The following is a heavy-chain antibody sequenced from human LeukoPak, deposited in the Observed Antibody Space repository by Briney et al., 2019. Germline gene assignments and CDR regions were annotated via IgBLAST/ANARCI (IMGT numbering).Heavy chain of an antibody. CDR1: GFTFSSYA. Sequence: PGGSLRLSCAASGFTFSSYAMSWVRQAPGKGLEWVSAISDNGGKTYYADSVKGRSTISRDNSKNRLYLQMHSLRAEDTAVYYCGKDWKVESWGQGTLVTVSS. D-gene: IGHD1-1*01. J-gene: IGHJ4*02. CDR3: GKDWKVES. CDR2: ISDNGGKT. V-gene: IGHV3-23*01.